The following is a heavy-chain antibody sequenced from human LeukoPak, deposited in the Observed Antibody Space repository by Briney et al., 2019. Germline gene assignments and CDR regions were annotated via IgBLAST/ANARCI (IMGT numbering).Heavy chain of an antibody. J-gene: IGHJ6*02. D-gene: IGHD2-15*01. Sequence: GGSLRLSCAASGFTFSNYSMNWVRQAPGKGLEWVSYISSSSSTIYYADSVKGRFTISRDNAKNSLCLQMNSLRAEDTAVYYCARETPTMGCTGGRCFYYYYYGMDVWGQGTTVTVSS. V-gene: IGHV3-48*01. CDR2: ISSSSSTI. CDR3: ARETPTMGCTGGRCFYYYYYGMDV. CDR1: GFTFSNYS.